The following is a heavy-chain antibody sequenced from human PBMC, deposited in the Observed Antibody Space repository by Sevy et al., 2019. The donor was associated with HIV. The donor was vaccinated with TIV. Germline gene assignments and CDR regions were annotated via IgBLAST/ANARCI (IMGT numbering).Heavy chain of an antibody. CDR2: ISSSGSAI. V-gene: IGHV3-11*01. CDR3: ARVGIGVAGGGFGAFDI. CDR1: GFTFSNYY. D-gene: IGHD6-13*01. Sequence: GGSLRLSCAASGFTFSNYYMSWIRQAPGKGLEWISYISSSGSAIYYADSMKGRFTISRDNAKNSLYLQMNSLRAEDTAVYYCARVGIGVAGGGFGAFDIWGQGTMVTVSS. J-gene: IGHJ3*02.